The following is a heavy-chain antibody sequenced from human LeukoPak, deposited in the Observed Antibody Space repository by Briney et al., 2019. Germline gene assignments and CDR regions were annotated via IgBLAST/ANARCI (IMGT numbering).Heavy chain of an antibody. CDR2: ISSSGSII. CDR3: ARVGYCSSTSCYLRISDAFDI. D-gene: IGHD2-2*01. Sequence: GGSLRLSCAASGFTFSSYSMNWVRQAPGKGLEWVSYISSSGSIIYYADSVKGRFTISRDNAKKSLYLQMNSLRAEDTAVYYCARVGYCSSTSCYLRISDAFDIWGQGTMVTVSS. V-gene: IGHV3-48*01. J-gene: IGHJ3*02. CDR1: GFTFSSYS.